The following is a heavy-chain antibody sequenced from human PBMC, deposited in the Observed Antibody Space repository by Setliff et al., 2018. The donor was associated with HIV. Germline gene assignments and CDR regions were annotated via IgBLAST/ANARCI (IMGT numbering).Heavy chain of an antibody. D-gene: IGHD6-6*01. CDR2: INHSGNT. J-gene: IGHJ3*02. CDR1: GGSFMGYY. CDR3: ARGPEGVAPRMCAFDI. V-gene: IGHV4-34*01. Sequence: SETLSLTCAVYGGSFMGYYWNWIRQPPGKGLEWIGEINHSGNTNSNPSLKSRVTISVDPSKSQFSLRLNSVTAADTATYYCARGPEGVAPRMCAFDIWGKGTMVTVSS.